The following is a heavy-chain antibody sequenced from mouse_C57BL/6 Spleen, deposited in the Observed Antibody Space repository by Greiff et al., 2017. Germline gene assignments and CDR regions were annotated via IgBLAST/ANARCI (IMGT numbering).Heavy chain of an antibody. V-gene: IGHV2-3*01. CDR1: GFSLTSYG. CDR2: IWGDGST. Sequence: VKVVESGPGLVAPSQSLSITCTVSGFSLTSYGVSWVRQPPGKGLEWLGVIWGDGSTNYHSALISRLSISKDNSKSQVFLKLNSLQTDDTATYYCAKPAGYDYDEGAWFAYWGQGTLVTVSA. J-gene: IGHJ3*01. D-gene: IGHD2-4*01. CDR3: AKPAGYDYDEGAWFAY.